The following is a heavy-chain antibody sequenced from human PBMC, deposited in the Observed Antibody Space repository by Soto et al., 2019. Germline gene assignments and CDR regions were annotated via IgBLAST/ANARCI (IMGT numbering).Heavy chain of an antibody. CDR3: ARAIKDVSSSWYGGEFDP. CDR1: GGTFSSYA. Sequence: ASVKVSCKASGGTFSSYAISWVRQAPGQGLEWMGGIIPIFGTANYAQKFQGRVTITADKSTSTAYMELSSLRSEDTAVYYCARAIKDVSSSWYGGEFDPRGQGTLVTV. D-gene: IGHD6-13*01. V-gene: IGHV1-69*06. J-gene: IGHJ5*02. CDR2: IIPIFGTA.